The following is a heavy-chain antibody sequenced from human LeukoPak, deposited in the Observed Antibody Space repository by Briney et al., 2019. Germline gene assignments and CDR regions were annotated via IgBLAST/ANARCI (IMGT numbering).Heavy chain of an antibody. CDR2: IYSGGIT. Sequence: GGSLRLSCAASGFTVSSNYMTWVRQAPGKGLEWVSVIYSGGITYYVDSVEGRFTISRDNSKNTLYLQMSSLRAEDTAVYYCATHSSSIDHWGQGTLVTVSS. CDR1: GFTVSSNY. V-gene: IGHV3-53*01. J-gene: IGHJ5*02. D-gene: IGHD6-6*01. CDR3: ATHSSSIDH.